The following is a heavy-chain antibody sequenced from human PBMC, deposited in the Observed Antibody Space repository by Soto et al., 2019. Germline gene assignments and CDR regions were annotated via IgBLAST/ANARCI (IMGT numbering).Heavy chain of an antibody. D-gene: IGHD3-9*01. Sequence: GGSLRLSCAASGFTFSSYAMSWVRQAPGKGLEWVSAISGSGGSTYYADSGEGRFTISRDNSKNTLWLQMNSLGAEDTAVYYWARAPPNFDWLLFYSLYWGPGTRVNV. CDR1: GFTFSSYA. CDR2: ISGSGGST. V-gene: IGHV3-23*01. J-gene: IGHJ4*02. CDR3: ARAPPNFDWLLFYSLY.